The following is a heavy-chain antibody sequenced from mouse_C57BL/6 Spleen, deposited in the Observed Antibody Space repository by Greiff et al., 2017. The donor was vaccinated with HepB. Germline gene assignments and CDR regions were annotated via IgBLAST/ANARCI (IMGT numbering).Heavy chain of an antibody. CDR3: ARDGSSFAYWYFDV. CDR2: IHPNSGST. V-gene: IGHV1-64*01. CDR1: GYTFTSYW. Sequence: QVQLQQPGAELVKPGASVKLSCKASGYTFTSYWMHWVKQRPGQGLEWIGMIHPNSGSTNDNEKFKSKATLTVDKSSSTAYMQLSSLTSEDSAVYYCARDGSSFAYWYFDVWGTGTTVTVSS. J-gene: IGHJ1*03. D-gene: IGHD1-1*01.